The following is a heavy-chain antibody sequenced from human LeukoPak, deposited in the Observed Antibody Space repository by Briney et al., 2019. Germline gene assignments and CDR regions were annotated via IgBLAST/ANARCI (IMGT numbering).Heavy chain of an antibody. J-gene: IGHJ4*02. V-gene: IGHV4-59*08. CDR1: GGSISSYY. CDR2: IYYSGGT. D-gene: IGHD2-2*01. Sequence: SETLSLTCTVSGGSISSYYWSWIRQPPGKGLEWIGYIYYSGGTNYNPSLKSRVTISVDTSKNQFSLKLSSVTAADTAVYYCARQGGSSTSCYFHWGQGTLVTVSS. CDR3: ARQGGSSTSCYFH.